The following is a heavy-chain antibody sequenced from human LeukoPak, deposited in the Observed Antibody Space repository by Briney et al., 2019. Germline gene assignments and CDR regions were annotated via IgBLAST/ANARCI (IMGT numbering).Heavy chain of an antibody. V-gene: IGHV3-23*01. CDR1: GFTFSSYA. Sequence: TGGSLRLSCAASGFTFSSYAMSWVRQAPGKGLEWVSAISGSGDSTYYANSVKGRFTISRDNSKNTLYLQMNSLRAEDTAVYYCAKDHVVVVPAATYYWGQGTLVTVSS. CDR2: ISGSGDST. J-gene: IGHJ4*02. CDR3: AKDHVVVVPAATYY. D-gene: IGHD2-2*01.